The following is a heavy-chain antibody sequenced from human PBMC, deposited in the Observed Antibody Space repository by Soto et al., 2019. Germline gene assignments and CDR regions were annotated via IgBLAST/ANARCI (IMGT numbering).Heavy chain of an antibody. CDR3: ARPGEVTTSFYYYYAMDV. J-gene: IGHJ6*02. Sequence: ASVKVSCKASGYTFTSYDINWVRQAPGQVLEWMGWMNPNSGNTGYAQKFQGRVTMTRNTSISTAYMEVSSLRSEDTAVYFCARPGEVTTSFYYYYAMDVWGQGTTVTVSS. V-gene: IGHV1-8*01. CDR2: MNPNSGNT. D-gene: IGHD4-17*01. CDR1: GYTFTSYD.